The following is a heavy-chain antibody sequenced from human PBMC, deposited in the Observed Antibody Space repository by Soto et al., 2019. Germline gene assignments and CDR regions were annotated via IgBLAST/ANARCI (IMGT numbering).Heavy chain of an antibody. CDR2: FDPSDSYT. Sequence: GESLKISCKGSGYSFTSYWISWVRQMPGKGLEWMGRFDPSDSYTNYSPSFQGHVTISADKSISTAYLQWISLKASDTAMYYCARTPLDYSNYAVEYFQHWGQGTLVTVSS. V-gene: IGHV5-10-1*01. J-gene: IGHJ1*01. CDR3: ARTPLDYSNYAVEYFQH. D-gene: IGHD4-4*01. CDR1: GYSFTSYW.